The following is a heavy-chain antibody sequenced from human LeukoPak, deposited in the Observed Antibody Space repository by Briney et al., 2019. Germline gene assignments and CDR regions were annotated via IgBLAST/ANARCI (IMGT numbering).Heavy chain of an antibody. J-gene: IGHJ4*02. D-gene: IGHD5-12*01. CDR3: ARHRYRSYASSDY. V-gene: IGHV4-39*01. CDR1: GGSICSTSYY. Sequence: KPSETLSLTCTVPGGSICSTSYYSGWIRQPPGKGLEWIVSMYYSGSTYYNPSLKSRDTISLATSKNQFSLKLSSVTAADTAVYYCARHRYRSYASSDYWGQGTLVTVSS. CDR2: MYYSGST.